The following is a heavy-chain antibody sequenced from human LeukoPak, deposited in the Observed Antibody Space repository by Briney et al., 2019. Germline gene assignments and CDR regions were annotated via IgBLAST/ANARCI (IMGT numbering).Heavy chain of an antibody. CDR2: IYYSGST. J-gene: IGHJ4*02. V-gene: IGHV4-30-4*01. Sequence: SETLSLTCTVSGGSISSGDYYGSWIRQPPGKGLEWIGYIYYSGSTYNNPSLKSRVTISVDTSKNQFSLKLSSVTAADTAVYYCARVDGSFDYWGQGTLVTVSS. D-gene: IGHD3/OR15-3a*01. CDR1: GGSISSGDYY. CDR3: ARVDGSFDY.